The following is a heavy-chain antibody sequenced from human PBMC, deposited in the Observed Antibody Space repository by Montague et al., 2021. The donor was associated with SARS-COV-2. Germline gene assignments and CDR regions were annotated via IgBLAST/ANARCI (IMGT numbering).Heavy chain of an antibody. V-gene: IGHV6-1*01. J-gene: IGHJ5*02. CDR3: ASGWLRGYFDP. CDR2: TYYRSKWYN. Sequence: CAISGDXVSGNSAGWNWIRQSPSRGLEWLGRTYYRSKWYNDYAVXVKSRITINPDTSKNQFSLHLNSVTPEDTAVYYCASGWLRGYFDPWGQGTLVTVSS. CDR1: GDXVSGNSAG. D-gene: IGHD5-24*01.